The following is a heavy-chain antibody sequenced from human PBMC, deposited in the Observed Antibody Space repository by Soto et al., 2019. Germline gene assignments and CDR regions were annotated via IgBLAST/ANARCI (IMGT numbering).Heavy chain of an antibody. V-gene: IGHV4-59*01. CDR2: IYYSGST. CDR3: ARARPWSYAFDY. D-gene: IGHD3-16*01. CDR1: GGSISSYY. Sequence: SETLSLTCTVSGGSISSYYWSWIRQPPGKGLEWIGYIYYSGSTNYNPSLKSRVTISVDTSKNQFSLKLSSVTAADTAVYYCARARPWSYAFDYWGQATMVSVSS. J-gene: IGHJ4*02.